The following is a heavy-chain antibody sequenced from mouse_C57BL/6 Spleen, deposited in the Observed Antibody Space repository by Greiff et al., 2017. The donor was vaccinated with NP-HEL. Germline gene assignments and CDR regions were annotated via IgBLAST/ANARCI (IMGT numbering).Heavy chain of an antibody. V-gene: IGHV1-55*01. CDR2: IYPGSGST. D-gene: IGHD1-1*01. CDR3: ARGLYGSEGDWYFDV. CDR1: GYTFTSYW. Sequence: QVQLQQPGAELVKPGASVKMSCKASGYTFTSYWITWVKQRPGQGLEWIGDIYPGSGSTNYNEKFKSKATLTVDTSSSTAYMQLSSLTSEDSAVYYCARGLYGSEGDWYFDVWGTGTTVTVSS. J-gene: IGHJ1*03.